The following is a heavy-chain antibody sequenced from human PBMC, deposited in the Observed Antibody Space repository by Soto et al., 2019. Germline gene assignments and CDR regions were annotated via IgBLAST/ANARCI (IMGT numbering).Heavy chain of an antibody. CDR2: IWYDGSNK. J-gene: IGHJ6*02. V-gene: IGHV3-33*01. Sequence: QVQLVESGGGVVQPGRSLRLSCAASGFTFSSYGMHWVRQAPGKGLEWVAVIWYDGSNKYYADSVKGRFTISRDNSKNTLYLQMNSLRAEETAVYYCARAVMQAGTLLYYCGMDVWGQGTTVTVSS. D-gene: IGHD6-13*01. CDR1: GFTFSSYG. CDR3: ARAVMQAGTLLYYCGMDV.